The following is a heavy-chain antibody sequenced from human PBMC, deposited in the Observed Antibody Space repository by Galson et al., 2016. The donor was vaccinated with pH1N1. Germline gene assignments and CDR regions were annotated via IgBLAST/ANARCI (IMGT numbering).Heavy chain of an antibody. D-gene: IGHD6-13*01. CDR2: ISYHGENI. CDR1: GFPFSTYG. CDR3: AKGASAAATLDH. Sequence: SLRLSCAASGFPFSTYGMHWVRQAPGKGLEWLAVISYHGENIHYADSVKGRFTISRDNSKNTPFLQMSRLRSQDTAVYYCAKGASAAATLDHWGRGTLLTVSS. J-gene: IGHJ4*02. V-gene: IGHV3-30*18.